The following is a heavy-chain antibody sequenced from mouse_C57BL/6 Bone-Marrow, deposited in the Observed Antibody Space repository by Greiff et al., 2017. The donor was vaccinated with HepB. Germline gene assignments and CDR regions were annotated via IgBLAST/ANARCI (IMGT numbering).Heavy chain of an antibody. CDR3: AREITTVWYFDV. Sequence: EVQLQQSGPVLVKPGASVKMSCKASGYTFTDYYMNWVKQSHGKSLEWIGVINPYNGGTSYNQKFKGKATLTVDKSSSTAYMELNSLTSEDSAVYYCAREITTVWYFDVWGIGTTVTVSS. J-gene: IGHJ1*03. CDR2: INPYNGGT. V-gene: IGHV1-19*01. CDR1: GYTFTDYY. D-gene: IGHD1-1*01.